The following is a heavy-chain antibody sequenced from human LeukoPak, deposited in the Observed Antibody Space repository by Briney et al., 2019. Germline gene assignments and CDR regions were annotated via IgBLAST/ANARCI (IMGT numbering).Heavy chain of an antibody. CDR2: IYYSGST. J-gene: IGHJ4*02. CDR1: GGSISSYY. CDR3: ARDRLTYYFDY. D-gene: IGHD3-16*01. V-gene: IGHV4-59*01. Sequence: SETLSLTCTVSGGSISSYYWSWIRQPPGKGLGWIGYIYYSGSTNYNPSLKSRVTISVDTSKNQFSLKLSSVTAADTAVYYCARDRLTYYFDYWGQGTLVTVSS.